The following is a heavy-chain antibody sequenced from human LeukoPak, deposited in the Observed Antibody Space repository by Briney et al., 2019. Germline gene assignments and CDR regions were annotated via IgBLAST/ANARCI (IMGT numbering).Heavy chain of an antibody. CDR1: GFTLSSYA. V-gene: IGHV3-30*01. Sequence: AGGSLRLSCAASGFTLSSYAMHWVRQAPGKGLEWVAVISYDGSNKYYADSVKGRFTISRDNSKNTLYLQMNSLRAEDTAVYYCASGSYDEDHFDYWGQGTLVTVSS. J-gene: IGHJ4*02. D-gene: IGHD3-22*01. CDR3: ASGSYDEDHFDY. CDR2: ISYDGSNK.